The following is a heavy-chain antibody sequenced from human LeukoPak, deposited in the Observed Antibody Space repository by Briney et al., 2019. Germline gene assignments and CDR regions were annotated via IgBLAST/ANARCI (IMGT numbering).Heavy chain of an antibody. V-gene: IGHV3-23*01. J-gene: IGHJ4*02. CDR2: ISGNGGRT. D-gene: IGHD3-3*01. Sequence: GGSLRLSCAASGFTFSSYAMSWVRQAPGRGLGWVSGISGNGGRTSYADPVKGRFTISRDNSKNTLYLRVNSLRAEDTAVYYCAKDGPGDFWSGYYLFDYWGQGTLVTVSS. CDR1: GFTFSSYA. CDR3: AKDGPGDFWSGYYLFDY.